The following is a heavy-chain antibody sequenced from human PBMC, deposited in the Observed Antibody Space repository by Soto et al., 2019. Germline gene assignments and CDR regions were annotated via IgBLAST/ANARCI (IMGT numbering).Heavy chain of an antibody. D-gene: IGHD3-3*01. CDR3: ARGSFWSGYRKYNWFDP. J-gene: IGHJ5*02. V-gene: IGHV4-59*11. Sequence: SETLSLTCTVSGGSINNHYWSWIRQPPGKGLEWIGYIYYSGTTNYNPSLKGRVTISVDTSKNQFSLKLTSLTAADTAVYYCARGSFWSGYRKYNWFDPWGQGTLVTVSS. CDR2: IYYSGTT. CDR1: GGSINNHY.